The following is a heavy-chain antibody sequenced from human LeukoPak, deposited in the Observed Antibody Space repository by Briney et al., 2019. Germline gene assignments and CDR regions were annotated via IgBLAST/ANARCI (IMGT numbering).Heavy chain of an antibody. V-gene: IGHV4-34*01. CDR3: APMTTVTRAS. J-gene: IGHJ5*02. CDR2: INHSGST. Sequence: PSETLSLTCAVYGGSFSGYYWSWIRQPPGKGLEWIGEINHSGSTNYNPSLKSRVTISVDTSKNQFPLKLSSVTAADTAVYYCAPMTTVTRASWGQGTLVTVSS. CDR1: GGSFSGYY. D-gene: IGHD4-11*01.